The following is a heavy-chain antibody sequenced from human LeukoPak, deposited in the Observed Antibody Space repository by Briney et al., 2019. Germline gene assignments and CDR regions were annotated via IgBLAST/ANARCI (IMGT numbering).Heavy chain of an antibody. Sequence: HPRGSLRLSCAASGFTFSSYAMSWVRQAPGKGLEWVSAISGSGGSTYYADSVKGRFTISRDNSKNTLYLQMNSLRAEDTAVYYCATTNRMVRSFDPWGQGTLVTVSS. V-gene: IGHV3-23*01. J-gene: IGHJ5*02. CDR2: ISGSGGST. CDR1: GFTFSSYA. CDR3: ATTNRMVRSFDP. D-gene: IGHD3-10*01.